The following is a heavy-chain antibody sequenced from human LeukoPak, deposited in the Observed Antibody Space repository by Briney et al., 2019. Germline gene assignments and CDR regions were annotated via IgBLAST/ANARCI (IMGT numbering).Heavy chain of an antibody. J-gene: IGHJ5*02. V-gene: IGHV4-39*01. CDR2: IYYSGST. Sequence: SETLSLTCTVSGGSISSSSYYWGWIRQPPGKGLEWIGRIYYSGSTYYNPSLKSRVTISVDTSKDQFSLKLSSVTAADTAVYYCARHGPPGMGHGAVDPWGQGTLVTVSS. D-gene: IGHD4-17*01. CDR1: GGSISSSSYY. CDR3: ARHGPPGMGHGAVDP.